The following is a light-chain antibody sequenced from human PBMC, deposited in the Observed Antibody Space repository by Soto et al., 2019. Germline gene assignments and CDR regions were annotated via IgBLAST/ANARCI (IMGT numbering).Light chain of an antibody. V-gene: IGKV1-5*03. CDR3: EQYDTAYGST. CDR2: KDS. CDR1: QTMNKW. J-gene: IGKJ1*01. Sequence: DIQMTQSPSTLSASVGDRVTITCRASQTMNKWLAWYQQKQGIAPKLLIYKDSTLERGGPSRFNGSGSGTDCPLTDSSVQPDDAATYYGEQYDTAYGSTFGQGTKVEIK.